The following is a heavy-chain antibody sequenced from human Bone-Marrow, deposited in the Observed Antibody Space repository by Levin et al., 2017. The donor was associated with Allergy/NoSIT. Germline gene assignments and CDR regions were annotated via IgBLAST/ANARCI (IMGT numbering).Heavy chain of an antibody. CDR2: ISSSSSNI. D-gene: IGHD3-9*01. Sequence: GGSLRLSCAASGFNFSIYGMNWVRQAPGKGLEWVSSISSSSSNIYHADSLKGRFPISRDNAKNSLYLQMKSLRAEDTAVYYCARDRTNGILTNYGMDVWGQGTTVTVSS. CDR3: ARDRTNGILTNYGMDV. J-gene: IGHJ6*02. CDR1: GFNFSIYG. V-gene: IGHV3-21*04.